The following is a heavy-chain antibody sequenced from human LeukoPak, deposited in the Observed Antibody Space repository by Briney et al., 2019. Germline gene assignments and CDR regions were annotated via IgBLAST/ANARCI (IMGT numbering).Heavy chain of an antibody. V-gene: IGHV4-61*02. CDR3: ARHESAAGARFDY. Sequence: SETLSLTCTVSGGSISSGSNFWSWIRQPAGKGLEWIGRIYTSGSTDYNPSLKSRVTISVDTSKNQFSLKLSSVTAADTAVYYCARHESAAGARFDYWGQGTLVTVSS. J-gene: IGHJ4*02. CDR1: GGSISSGSNF. CDR2: IYTSGST. D-gene: IGHD6-13*01.